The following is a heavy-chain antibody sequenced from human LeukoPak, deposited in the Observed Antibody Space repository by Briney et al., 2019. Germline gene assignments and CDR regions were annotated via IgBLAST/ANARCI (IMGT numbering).Heavy chain of an antibody. CDR3: ARRGIVYYDILTGYYNYYYYMDV. CDR1: GFTLSSYG. CDR2: ISGGGYTT. D-gene: IGHD3-9*01. J-gene: IGHJ6*03. V-gene: IGHV3-23*01. Sequence: GGSLRLSCAASGFTLSSYGMTWVRQAPGKGLEWVSSISGGGYTTYYADSVKGRFTISRDNAKNSLYLQMNSLRAEDTALYYCARRGIVYYDILTGYYNYYYYMDVWGKGTTVTVSS.